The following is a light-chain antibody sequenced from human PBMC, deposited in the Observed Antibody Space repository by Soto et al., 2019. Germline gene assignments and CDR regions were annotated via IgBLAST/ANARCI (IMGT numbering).Light chain of an antibody. CDR3: SSYEGRRTFGVA. J-gene: IGLJ2*01. CDR1: SSDVGDYNY. V-gene: IGLV2-8*01. Sequence: QSVLTQPPSASGSPGQSVTISCTGTSSDVGDYNYVSWYQQHPGKAPQLMIYEVTKRPSGVPDRFSGSKSGNTASLTVSGLQAEDEAVYYCSSYEGRRTFGVAFGGGTKLTVL. CDR2: EVT.